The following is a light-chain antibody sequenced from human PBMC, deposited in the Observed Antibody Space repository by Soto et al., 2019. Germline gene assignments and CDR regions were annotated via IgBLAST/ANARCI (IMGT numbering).Light chain of an antibody. J-gene: IGKJ5*01. CDR3: QQYYSYPIT. V-gene: IGKV1-8*01. Sequence: AIRMTQSPSAFSASTGDTVTLTCRASQGINSYLAWYQQKPGKAPKLLIYAASTLQSGVPSRFSGSGSGTDFTLTISCLQSEDFATYYCQQYYSYPITFGQGTRLEN. CDR2: AAS. CDR1: QGINSY.